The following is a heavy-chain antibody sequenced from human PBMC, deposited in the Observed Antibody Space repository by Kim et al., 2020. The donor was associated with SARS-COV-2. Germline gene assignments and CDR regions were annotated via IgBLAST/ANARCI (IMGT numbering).Heavy chain of an antibody. Sequence: ASVKVSCKASGYTFTSYDINWVRQATGQGLEWMGWMNPNSGNTGYAQKFQGRVTMTRNTSISTAYMELSSLRSEDTAVYYCARSKGPIMSHYDILTGYYSDYYYGMDVWGQGTTVTVSS. J-gene: IGHJ6*02. CDR3: ARSKGPIMSHYDILTGYYSDYYYGMDV. CDR2: MNPNSGNT. D-gene: IGHD3-9*01. V-gene: IGHV1-8*01. CDR1: GYTFTSYD.